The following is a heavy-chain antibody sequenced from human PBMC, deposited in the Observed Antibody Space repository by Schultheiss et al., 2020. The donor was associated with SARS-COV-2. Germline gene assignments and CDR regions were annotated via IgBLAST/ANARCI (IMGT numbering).Heavy chain of an antibody. V-gene: IGHV4-39*07. CDR2: IYYSGST. D-gene: IGHD6-6*01. CDR3: ARDTYSSSSDY. Sequence: SETLSLTCAVYGGSFSSYYWGWIRQPPGKGLEWIGSIYYSGSTYYNPSLKSRVTISVDTSKNQFSLKLSSVTAADTAVYYCARDTYSSSSDYWGQGTLVTVSS. J-gene: IGHJ4*02. CDR1: GGSFSSYY.